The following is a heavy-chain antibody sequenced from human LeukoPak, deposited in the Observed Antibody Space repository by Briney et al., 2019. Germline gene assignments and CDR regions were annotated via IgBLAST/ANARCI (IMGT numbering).Heavy chain of an antibody. V-gene: IGHV3-66*03. CDR2: IRDSGEA. Sequence: GGSLRLSCAASGFTFSSYNMSWVRQAPGKGLEWVGLIRDSGEAFYADFARGRFAISRDESENTLYLQMNSLRVEDTAVYFCARDRAANQDWVEFDPWGQGTPVIVSS. D-gene: IGHD3/OR15-3a*01. CDR3: ARDRAANQDWVEFDP. CDR1: GFTFSSYN. J-gene: IGHJ5*02.